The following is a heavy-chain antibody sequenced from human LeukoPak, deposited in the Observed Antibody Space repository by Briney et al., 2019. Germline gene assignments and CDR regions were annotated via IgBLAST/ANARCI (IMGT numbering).Heavy chain of an antibody. Sequence: LSLTCTVSGGSISSGSYYWSWIRQAPGKGLEWVSYISSSGSTIYYADSVKGRFTISRDNAKNSLYLQMNSLRAEDTAVYYCASTRDYWGQGTLVTVSS. J-gene: IGHJ4*02. CDR3: ASTRDY. V-gene: IGHV3-11*04. CDR1: GGSISSGSYY. CDR2: ISSSGSTI.